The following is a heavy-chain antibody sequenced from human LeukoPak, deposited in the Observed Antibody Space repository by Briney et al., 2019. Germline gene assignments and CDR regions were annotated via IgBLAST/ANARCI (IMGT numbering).Heavy chain of an antibody. CDR2: IHTTGRT. V-gene: IGHV4-61*02. CDR1: GGSISSGDHY. Sequence: PSQTLSLTCSISGGSISSGDHYWTWIRQPAGKELEWIGRIHTTGRTNYNPSLKSRVYISVDTSKNQFSLELSSLTAADTAVYYCARRGDRRGLLWFGEGNWFDPWGQGTLVTVSS. J-gene: IGHJ5*02. D-gene: IGHD3-10*01. CDR3: ARRGDRRGLLWFGEGNWFDP.